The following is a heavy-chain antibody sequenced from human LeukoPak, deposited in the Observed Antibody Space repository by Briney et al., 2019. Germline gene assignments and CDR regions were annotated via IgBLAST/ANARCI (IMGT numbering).Heavy chain of an antibody. CDR2: ISSSNSYI. V-gene: IGHV3-21*01. J-gene: IGHJ4*01. CDR3: AREPFDYGDSGGGLDY. Sequence: ETLSLTCAVSGYSISSGYSWGWIRQPPGKGLEWVSSISSSNSYIYYADSVKGRFTISRDNAENSLYLQMNSLRAEDTAVYYCAREPFDYGDSGGGLDYWGHGTLVTVSS. D-gene: IGHD4-17*01. CDR1: GYSISSGYS.